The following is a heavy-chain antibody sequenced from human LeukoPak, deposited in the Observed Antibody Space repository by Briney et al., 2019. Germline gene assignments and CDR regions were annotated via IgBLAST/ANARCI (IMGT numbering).Heavy chain of an antibody. J-gene: IGHJ4*02. D-gene: IGHD5-18*01. CDR2: IYYSGST. Sequence: SETLSFTCTVSGGSISSYYWSWIRQPPGKGLEWIGYIYYSGSTNYNPSLKSRVTISVDTSKNQFSLKLSSVTAADTAVYYCAGGYSYVYWGQGTLVTVSS. CDR3: AGGYSYVY. CDR1: GGSISSYY. V-gene: IGHV4-59*01.